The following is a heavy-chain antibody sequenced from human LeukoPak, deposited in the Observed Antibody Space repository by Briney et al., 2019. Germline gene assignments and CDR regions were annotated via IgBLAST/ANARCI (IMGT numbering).Heavy chain of an antibody. V-gene: IGHV1-18*04. D-gene: IGHD3-9*01. Sequence: ASVKVSCKASGYTFTSYGISWVRQAPGQGLEWMGWISAYNGNTNYAQKLQGRVTMTTDTSTSTAYMELRSLGSDDTAVYYCARGYYDILTGWFPSDAFDIWGQGTMVTVSS. CDR3: ARGYYDILTGWFPSDAFDI. CDR1: GYTFTSYG. CDR2: ISAYNGNT. J-gene: IGHJ3*02.